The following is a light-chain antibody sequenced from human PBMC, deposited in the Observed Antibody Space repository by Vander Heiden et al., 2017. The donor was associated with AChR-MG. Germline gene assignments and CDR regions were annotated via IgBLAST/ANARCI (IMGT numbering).Light chain of an antibody. CDR3: AAWDDSLNGHWV. J-gene: IGLJ3*02. Sequence: QSVLTQPPSASGTPGQRVTISCSGSRSNIGSYTVNWYQQVPGTAPTLLIFSNNERPSGVPDRFSGSRSGTSASLAISGLQSEDEADYYCAAWDDSLNGHWVFGGGTKLTVL. V-gene: IGLV1-44*01. CDR1: RSNIGSYT. CDR2: SNN.